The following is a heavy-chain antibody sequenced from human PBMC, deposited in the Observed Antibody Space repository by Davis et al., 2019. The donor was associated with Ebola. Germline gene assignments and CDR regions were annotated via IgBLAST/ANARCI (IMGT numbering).Heavy chain of an antibody. V-gene: IGHV4-34*01. CDR2: INHSGST. D-gene: IGHD3-9*01. Sequence: SETLSLTCAVYGGSFSGYYWSWIRQPPGKGLEWIGEINHSGSTNYNPSLKSRVTISVDTSKNQFSLKLSSVTAADTAVYYCARLSRTYDYDILTGYSAKYYFDYWGQGTLVTVSS. CDR1: GGSFSGYY. J-gene: IGHJ4*02. CDR3: ARLSRTYDYDILTGYSAKYYFDY.